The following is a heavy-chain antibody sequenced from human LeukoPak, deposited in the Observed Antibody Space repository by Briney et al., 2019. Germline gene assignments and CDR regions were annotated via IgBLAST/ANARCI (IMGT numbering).Heavy chain of an antibody. CDR3: ARGTWIQLSYYYGMDV. V-gene: IGHV1-46*01. CDR2: INPSGGST. CDR1: GYTFTSYY. Sequence: GASVTVSCKASGYTFTSYYMHWVRQAPGQGLEWMGIINPSGGSTSYAQKFQGRVTMTRDTSTSTVYMELSSLRSEDTAVYYCARGTWIQLSYYYGMDVWGQGTTVTVSS. J-gene: IGHJ6*02. D-gene: IGHD5-18*01.